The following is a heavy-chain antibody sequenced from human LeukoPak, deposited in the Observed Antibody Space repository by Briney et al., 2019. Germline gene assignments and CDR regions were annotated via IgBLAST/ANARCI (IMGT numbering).Heavy chain of an antibody. J-gene: IGHJ4*02. CDR3: AKDSGSYYYYFDY. CDR1: GFTFSSYA. CDR2: ISGSGGST. Sequence: GGSLRLSCAASGFTFSSYAMSWVRQAPGKGLEWVSAISGSGGSTYYADCVKGRFTISRDNSKNTLYLQMNSLRAEDTAVYYCAKDSGSYYYYFDYWGQGTLVTVSS. D-gene: IGHD1-26*01. V-gene: IGHV3-23*01.